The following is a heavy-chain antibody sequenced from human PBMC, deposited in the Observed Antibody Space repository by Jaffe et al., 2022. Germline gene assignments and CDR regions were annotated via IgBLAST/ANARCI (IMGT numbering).Heavy chain of an antibody. J-gene: IGHJ3*02. CDR2: INPNSGGT. D-gene: IGHD3-22*01. V-gene: IGHV1-2*02. Sequence: QVQLVQSGAEVKKPGASVKVSCKASGYTFTGYYMHWVRQAPGQGLEWMGWINPNSGGTNYAQKFQGRVTMTRDTSISTAYMELSRLRSDDTAVYYCARDVVVVITTDAFDIWGQGTMVTVSS. CDR3: ARDVVVVITTDAFDI. CDR1: GYTFTGYY.